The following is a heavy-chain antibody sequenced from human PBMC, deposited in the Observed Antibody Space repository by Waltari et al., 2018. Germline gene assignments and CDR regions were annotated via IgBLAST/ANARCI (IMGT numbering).Heavy chain of an antibody. J-gene: IGHJ6*02. CDR3: ARVGATDLPYFYGMDV. CDR2: IKQDGSEK. Sequence: EMQLLESGGDLVQPGGSLRLSCGASGITFGAYWMTWVRQAPGKGLGWVAKIKQDGSEKNYMDSVKGRVTISRDNAKKSLYLEMNNLRVEDTAVYYCARVGATDLPYFYGMDVWGQGTTVTVSS. D-gene: IGHD1-26*01. V-gene: IGHV3-7*01. CDR1: GITFGAYW.